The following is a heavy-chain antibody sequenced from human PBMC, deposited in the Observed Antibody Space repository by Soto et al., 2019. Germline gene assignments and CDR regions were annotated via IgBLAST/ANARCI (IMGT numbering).Heavy chain of an antibody. Sequence: QVQLVQSGAEVKKPGASVKVSCKASGYTFTSYDINWVRQATGHVLEWMGWMNTNSGNTGYAQKFQDRVTMTRNASISTDYMELSSLRSEDTSVYYCARGRLITMGRGVTPDAFDIWGQGTMVTVSS. J-gene: IGHJ3*02. V-gene: IGHV1-8*01. CDR1: GYTFTSYD. CDR3: ARGRLITMGRGVTPDAFDI. CDR2: MNTNSGNT. D-gene: IGHD3-10*01.